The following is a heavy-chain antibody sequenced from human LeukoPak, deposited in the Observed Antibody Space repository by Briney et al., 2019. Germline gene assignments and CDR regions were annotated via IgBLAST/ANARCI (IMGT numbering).Heavy chain of an antibody. CDR1: GFTFSSYA. Sequence: GGSLRLSCAASGFTFSSYAMSWVRQAPGKGLEWVSAISGSGGSTYYADSVKGRFTISRDNSKNMLYLQMGSLRTEDMAVYYCARWSSTSCYDYWGQGTLVTVSS. CDR2: ISGSGGST. CDR3: ARWSSTSCYDY. J-gene: IGHJ4*02. D-gene: IGHD2-2*01. V-gene: IGHV3-23*01.